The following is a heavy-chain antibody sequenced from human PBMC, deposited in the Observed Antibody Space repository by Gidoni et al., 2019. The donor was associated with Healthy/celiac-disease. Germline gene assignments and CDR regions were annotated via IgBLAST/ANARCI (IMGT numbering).Heavy chain of an antibody. V-gene: IGHV3-33*01. D-gene: IGHD3-3*01. CDR3: ARGSYDFWSGSILYYFDY. J-gene: IGHJ4*02. Sequence: QVQLVESGGGVVQPGRSLRLSCAASGFTFRSYGMHWVRQAPGKGLEWVAVLWYDGSNKYYADSVKGRFTISRDNSKNTLYLQMNSLRAEDTAVYYCARGSYDFWSGSILYYFDYWGQGTLVTVSS. CDR1: GFTFRSYG. CDR2: LWYDGSNK.